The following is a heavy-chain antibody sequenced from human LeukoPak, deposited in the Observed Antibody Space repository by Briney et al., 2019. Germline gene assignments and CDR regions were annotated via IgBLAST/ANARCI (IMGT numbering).Heavy chain of an antibody. V-gene: IGHV3-23*01. Sequence: GGSLRLSCAASGFTFSSHGMNWVRQAPGKGLEWVSGISPSGGITYYTDSVKGRFTISRDNSKNTVSLQMNSLRAEDTAVYYCARLKLLWSNYFDYWGQGTLVTVSS. D-gene: IGHD2-2*01. CDR2: ISPSGGIT. CDR1: GFTFSSHG. CDR3: ARLKLLWSNYFDY. J-gene: IGHJ4*02.